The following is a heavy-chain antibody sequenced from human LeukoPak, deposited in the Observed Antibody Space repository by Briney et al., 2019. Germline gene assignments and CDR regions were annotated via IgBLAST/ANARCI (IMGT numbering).Heavy chain of an antibody. CDR1: GGTFSSYA. CDR2: IIPIFGTA. J-gene: IGHJ3*02. V-gene: IGHV1-69*05. D-gene: IGHD3-10*01. Sequence: SVKVSCKASGGTFSSYAISWVRQAPGQGLEWMGGIIPIFGTANYAQKFQGRVTITTDESTSTAYMELSSLRSEDTAVYYCARDLPRGDLAFDIWGQGTMVTVSS. CDR3: ARDLPRGDLAFDI.